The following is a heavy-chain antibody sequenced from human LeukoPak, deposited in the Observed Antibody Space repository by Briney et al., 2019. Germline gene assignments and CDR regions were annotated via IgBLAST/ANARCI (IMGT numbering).Heavy chain of an antibody. Sequence: GGSLRLSCAASGLTFSSYGMHWVRQAPGKGLEWVAVISYDGSNKYYADSVKGRFTISRDNSKNTLYLQMNSLRAEDTAVYYCAKDSKYYDILTGYSHFDYWGQGTLVTVSS. D-gene: IGHD3-9*01. CDR2: ISYDGSNK. J-gene: IGHJ4*02. V-gene: IGHV3-30*18. CDR1: GLTFSSYG. CDR3: AKDSKYYDILTGYSHFDY.